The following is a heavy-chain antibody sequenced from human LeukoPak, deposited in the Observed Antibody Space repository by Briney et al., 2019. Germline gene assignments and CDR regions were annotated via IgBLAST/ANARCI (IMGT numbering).Heavy chain of an antibody. V-gene: IGHV4-61*02. CDR3: ARGYYYYYHMDV. CDR1: GGSISSGSYY. J-gene: IGHJ6*03. CDR2: IYSSGST. Sequence: TLSLTCTVSGGSISSGSYYWSWIRQPAGKGLEWIGRIYSSGSTNYNPSLKSRVTISVDTSKNQFSLKLSSVTAADTAAYYCARGYYYYYHMDVWGKGTTVTVSS.